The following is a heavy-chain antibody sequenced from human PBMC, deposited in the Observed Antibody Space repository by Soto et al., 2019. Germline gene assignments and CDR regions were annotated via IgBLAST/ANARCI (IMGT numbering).Heavy chain of an antibody. J-gene: IGHJ6*02. CDR1: GGSISSGGYY. D-gene: IGHD3-3*01. CDR3: ARESHDYDFWSGSTDGMDV. V-gene: IGHV4-31*03. Sequence: KTSETLSLTCTVSGGSISSGGYYWSWIRQHPGKGLEWIGYIYYSGSTYYNPSLKSRVTISVDTSKNQFSLKLSSVTAADTAVYYCARESHDYDFWSGSTDGMDVWGQGTTVTVSS. CDR2: IYYSGST.